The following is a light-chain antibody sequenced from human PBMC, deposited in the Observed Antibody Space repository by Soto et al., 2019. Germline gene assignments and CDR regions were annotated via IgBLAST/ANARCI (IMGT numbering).Light chain of an antibody. J-gene: IGKJ4*01. CDR1: QDISTL. V-gene: IGKV1D-12*01. CDR2: GAS. Sequence: DIQMTQSPSSVSASIGDTVTITCRASQDISTLLAWYQQKPGKAPKLLIYGASTLESGVPSRFSGRGSGTDFTLTISSLQPDDFATYYCQQYNSYPLTFGGGTKVDIK. CDR3: QQYNSYPLT.